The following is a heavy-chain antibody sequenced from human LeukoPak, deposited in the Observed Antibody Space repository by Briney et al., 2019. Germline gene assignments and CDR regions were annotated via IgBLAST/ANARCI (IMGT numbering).Heavy chain of an antibody. CDR3: ARESGFYSRPFDY. D-gene: IGHD3-22*01. J-gene: IGHJ4*02. CDR2: ISYDGSNK. V-gene: IGHV3-30-3*01. CDR1: GFTFSSYA. Sequence: PGGSLRLSCAASGFTFSSYAMHWVRQAPGKGLEWVAVISYDGSNKYYADSVKGRFTISRDNSKNTLYLQMNSLRAEDTAVYYCARESGFYSRPFDYWGQGTLVTVSS.